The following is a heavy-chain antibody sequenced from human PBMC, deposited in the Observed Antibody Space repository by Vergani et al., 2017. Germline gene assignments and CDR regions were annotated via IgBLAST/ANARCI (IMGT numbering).Heavy chain of an antibody. CDR2: INPNSGGT. J-gene: IGHJ4*02. CDR3: ARDKSIYYDSSGYYEY. CDR1: GYTFTGYY. V-gene: IGHV1-2*02. D-gene: IGHD3-22*01. Sequence: QVQLVQSGAEVKKPGASVKVSCKASGYTFTGYYMHWVRQAPGQGLEWMGWINPNSGGTNYAQKFQGRVTMTRDTSISTAYMELSRLRSDDTAVYYCARDKSIYYDSSGYYEYWGQGTLVTVSS.